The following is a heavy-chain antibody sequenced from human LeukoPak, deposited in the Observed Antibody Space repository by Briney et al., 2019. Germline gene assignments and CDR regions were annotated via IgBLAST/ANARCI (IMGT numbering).Heavy chain of an antibody. CDR1: GGSFSGYY. Sequence: SETLSPTCAVYGGSFSGYYWSWIRQPPGKGLEWIGEINHSGSTNYNPSLKSRVTISVDTSKNQFSLKLSSVTAADTAVYYCARMGRIVVVPAANSHYYYGMDVWGKGTTVTVSS. V-gene: IGHV4-34*01. D-gene: IGHD2-2*01. J-gene: IGHJ6*04. CDR2: INHSGST. CDR3: ARMGRIVVVPAANSHYYYGMDV.